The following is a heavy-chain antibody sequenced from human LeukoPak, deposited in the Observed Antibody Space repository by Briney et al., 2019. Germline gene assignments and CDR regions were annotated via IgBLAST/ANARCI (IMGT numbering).Heavy chain of an antibody. Sequence: GSLRLSCAASGFTFSSYAMHWVRQAPGKGLEWVAVISYDGSNKYYADSVKGRFTISRDNSKNTLYLQMNSLRAEDTAVYYCARGMDVYPVVVVAQGNDYWGQGTLVTVSS. CDR1: GFTFSSYA. CDR3: ARGMDVYPVVVVAQGNDY. V-gene: IGHV3-30*01. D-gene: IGHD2-15*01. CDR2: ISYDGSNK. J-gene: IGHJ4*02.